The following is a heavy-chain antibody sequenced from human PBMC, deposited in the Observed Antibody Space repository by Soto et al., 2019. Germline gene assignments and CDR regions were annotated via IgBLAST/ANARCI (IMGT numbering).Heavy chain of an antibody. CDR3: AKEGVDIVATRRGYYYGMDV. J-gene: IGHJ6*02. V-gene: IGHV3-30*18. Sequence: QVQLVESGGGVVQPGRSLRLSCAASGFTFSSYGMHWVRQAPGKGLEWVAVISYDGSNKYYADSVKGRFTISRDNSKNTXYXXMNSLRAEDTAVYYCAKEGVDIVATRRGYYYGMDVWGQGTTVTVSS. CDR2: ISYDGSNK. D-gene: IGHD5-12*01. CDR1: GFTFSSYG.